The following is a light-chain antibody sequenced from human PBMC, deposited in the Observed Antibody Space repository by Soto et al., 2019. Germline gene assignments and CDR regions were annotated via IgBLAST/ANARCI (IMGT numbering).Light chain of an antibody. CDR2: EVS. CDR1: SSDVGSYNY. V-gene: IGLV2-14*01. CDR3: SAYTCISTRV. Sequence: QSALTQPASVSGSPGQSITISCTGTSSDVGSYNYVYWYQQHPGKAPKIMIYEVSNRPSGVANRFSGSKSGNTASLTISGLQAEDEANYYCSAYTCISTRVFGGGTQLTVL. J-gene: IGLJ3*02.